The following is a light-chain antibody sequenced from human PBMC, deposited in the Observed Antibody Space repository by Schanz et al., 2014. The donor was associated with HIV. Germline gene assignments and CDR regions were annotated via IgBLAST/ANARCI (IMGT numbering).Light chain of an antibody. CDR3: SSYTSSSTRV. CDR2: ANT. V-gene: IGLV1-40*01. J-gene: IGLJ3*02. Sequence: QSVLTQPPSVSAAPGQRVTISCTGSTSNIGTGYDVHWYQVLPGTAPKLLIYANTNRPSGVPDRFSGSKSGTSASLAITGLQAEDEADYYCSSYTSSSTRVFGGGTKLTVL. CDR1: TSNIGTGYD.